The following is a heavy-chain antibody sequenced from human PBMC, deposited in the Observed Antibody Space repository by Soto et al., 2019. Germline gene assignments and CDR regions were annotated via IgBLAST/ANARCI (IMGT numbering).Heavy chain of an antibody. CDR2: ISYNGINK. CDR1: KFTFSSYS. V-gene: IGHV3-30-3*01. CDR3: ARTALRRPITASGDFDP. Sequence: QVQLVESGGGMDQPGRSLRLSCAASKFTFSSYSMHWVRQAPGKGLEWVAVISYNGINKFYADSVKGRFTISRDNSKSILYLHMNSLRAEDTAVYYCARTALRRPITASGDFDPWGQGTLVIVSS. J-gene: IGHJ5*02. D-gene: IGHD1-20*01.